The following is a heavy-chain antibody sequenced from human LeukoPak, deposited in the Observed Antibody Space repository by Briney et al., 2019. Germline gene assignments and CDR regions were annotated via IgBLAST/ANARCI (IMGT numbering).Heavy chain of an antibody. J-gene: IGHJ5*02. V-gene: IGHV3-23*01. Sequence: PGGSLRPSCAASGFTFSSYAMTWVRHAPGEGLEWVSAISDSGGTTYYADSVKGRFTISRDNSKNTLYLQMNSLRAGDTAIYYCAKLTRGYCSSTACPNWLDPWGQGTLVTVSS. CDR2: ISDSGGTT. CDR3: AKLTRGYCSSTACPNWLDP. CDR1: GFTFSSYA. D-gene: IGHD2-2*01.